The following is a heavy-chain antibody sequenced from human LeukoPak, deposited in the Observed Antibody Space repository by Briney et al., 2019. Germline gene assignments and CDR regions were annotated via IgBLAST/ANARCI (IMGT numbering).Heavy chain of an antibody. J-gene: IGHJ3*02. CDR1: GYTFTSYG. CDR2: ISAYNGNT. Sequence: ASVKVSCKASGYTFTSYGISWVRQAPGQGLEWMGWISAYNGNTNYAQKLQGRVTMTTDTSTSTAYMELSTLRSDDTAVYFCAKDPRNILTGDYEDFDIWGQGTMVIVSS. V-gene: IGHV1-18*01. CDR3: AKDPRNILTGDYEDFDI. D-gene: IGHD3-9*01.